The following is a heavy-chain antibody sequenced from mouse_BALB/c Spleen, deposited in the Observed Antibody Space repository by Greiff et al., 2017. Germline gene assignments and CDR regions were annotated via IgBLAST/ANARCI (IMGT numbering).Heavy chain of an antibody. Sequence: VQLQQSGPELVKPGASVKISCKASGYAFSSSWMNWVKQRPGQGLEWIGRIYPGDGDTNYNGKFKGKATLTADKSSSTAYMQLSSLTSVDSAVYFCARKNYYGSSYYYAMDYWGQGTSVTVSS. D-gene: IGHD1-1*01. CDR2: IYPGDGDT. CDR3: ARKNYYGSSYYYAMDY. V-gene: IGHV1-82*01. CDR1: GYAFSSSW. J-gene: IGHJ4*01.